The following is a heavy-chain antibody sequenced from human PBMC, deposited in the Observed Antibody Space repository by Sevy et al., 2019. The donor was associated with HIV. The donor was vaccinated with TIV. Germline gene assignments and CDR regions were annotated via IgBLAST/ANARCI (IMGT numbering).Heavy chain of an antibody. CDR2: IWYDGTNR. V-gene: IGHV3-33*01. J-gene: IGHJ4*02. Sequence: GGSLRLSCAASGFSISGYGMHWVRQAPDKGLEWVAVIWYDGTNREYADSVKGRFTISRDNSKNTLYLQMNSLRVEDTAVYYCAREDIRVAGIGYYFHSWGQGTLVTVSS. CDR3: AREDIRVAGIGYYFHS. D-gene: IGHD6-19*01. CDR1: GFSISGYG.